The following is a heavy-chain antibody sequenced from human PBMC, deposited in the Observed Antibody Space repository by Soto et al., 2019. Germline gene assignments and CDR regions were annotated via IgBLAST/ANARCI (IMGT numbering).Heavy chain of an antibody. V-gene: IGHV1-18*01. CDR3: ARVTYYYYGMDV. CDR1: GYTFTSYG. J-gene: IGHJ6*02. CDR2: ISAYNGNT. Sequence: QVELVQSGAEVKKPGASVKVSCKASGYTFTSYGISWVRQAPGQGLEWMGWISAYNGNTNYAQKLPGRVTMTPDTSTRTAYMELRSLRSDATAVYYCARVTYYYYGMDVWGQGTTVTVSS.